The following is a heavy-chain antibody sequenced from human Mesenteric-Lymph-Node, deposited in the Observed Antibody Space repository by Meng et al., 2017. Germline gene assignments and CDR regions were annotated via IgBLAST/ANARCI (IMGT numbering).Heavy chain of an antibody. J-gene: IGHJ4*02. CDR2: INWNGVST. CDR3: SRGWNWGSYRYTSQNFDY. CDR1: GFTFDDYG. Sequence: GESLKISCAASGFTFDDYGMSWGRQAPGKGLEWVSGINWNGVSTGYADSVKGRFTISRDNAKNSLYLQMNSLSAEDTALYYCSRGWNWGSYRYTSQNFDYWGQGMLVTVSS. V-gene: IGHV3-20*04. D-gene: IGHD3-16*02.